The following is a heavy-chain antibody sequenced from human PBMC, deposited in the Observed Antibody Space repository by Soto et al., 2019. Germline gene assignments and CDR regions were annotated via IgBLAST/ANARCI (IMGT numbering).Heavy chain of an antibody. J-gene: IGHJ5*02. D-gene: IGHD2-15*01. CDR1: GGSFSGYY. CDR2: INHSGST. CDR3: ARGVLTGYCSGGSCYSNWFDP. V-gene: IGHV4-34*01. Sequence: LSLTCAVYGGSFSGYYWSWIRQPPGKGLEWIGEINHSGSTNYNPSLKSRVTISVDTSKNQSSLKLSSVTAADTAVYYCARGVLTGYCSGGSCYSNWFDPWGQGTLVTVSS.